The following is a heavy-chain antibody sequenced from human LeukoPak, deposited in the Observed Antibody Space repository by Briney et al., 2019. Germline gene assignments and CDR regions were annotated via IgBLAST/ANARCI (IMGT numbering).Heavy chain of an antibody. CDR3: ARVSARSGYSYGYDYFDY. D-gene: IGHD5-18*01. Sequence: SETLSLTCAVYGGSFSGYYWSWIRQPPGKGLEWIGEINHSGSTNYNPSLKSRVTISVDTSKNQFSLKLCSVTAADTAVYYCARVSARSGYSYGYDYFDYWGQGTLVTVSS. CDR1: GGSFSGYY. CDR2: INHSGST. J-gene: IGHJ4*02. V-gene: IGHV4-34*01.